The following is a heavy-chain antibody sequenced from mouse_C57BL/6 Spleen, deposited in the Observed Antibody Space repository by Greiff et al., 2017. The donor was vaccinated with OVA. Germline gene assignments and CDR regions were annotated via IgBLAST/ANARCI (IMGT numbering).Heavy chain of an antibody. CDR1: GFTFSSYA. CDR3: TRDWDGYFDY. CDR2: ISSGGDYI. D-gene: IGHD4-1*01. Sequence: DVQLVESGEGLVKPGGSLKLSCAASGFTFSSYAMSWVRQTPEKRLEWVAYISSGGDYIYYADTVKGRFTISRDNARNTLYLQMSSLKSEDTAMDYCTRDWDGYFDYWGQGTTLTVSS. J-gene: IGHJ2*01. V-gene: IGHV5-9-1*02.